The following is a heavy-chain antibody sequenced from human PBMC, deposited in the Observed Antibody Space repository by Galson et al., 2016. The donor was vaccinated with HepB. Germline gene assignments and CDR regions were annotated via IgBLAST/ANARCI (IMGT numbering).Heavy chain of an antibody. CDR3: ARELRGWSGVDASDI. V-gene: IGHV3-7*03. CDR2: IKEDGSEK. J-gene: IGHJ3*02. Sequence: SLRLSCAASGFTFSNYWMSWVRQAPGKGLEWVANIKEDGSEKYYVDSVKGRFTISRDNAKNSLYLQMNSLRAEDTAVYYCARELRGWSGVDASDIWGQGTVVTVSS. CDR1: GFTFSNYW. D-gene: IGHD6-19*01.